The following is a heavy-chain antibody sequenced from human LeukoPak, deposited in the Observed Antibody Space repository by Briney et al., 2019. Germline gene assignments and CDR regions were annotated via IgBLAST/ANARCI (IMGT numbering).Heavy chain of an antibody. J-gene: IGHJ4*02. V-gene: IGHV3-30*02. CDR3: VKDGNWACDC. D-gene: IGHD4-23*01. CDR2: IKSDGKDK. CDR1: GFTLSANA. Sequence: GGSLRLSCATSGFTLSANAMHWVRQAPGKGLEWVAHIKSDGKDKWYSDSVRGRLTISRDTSKNTLYLQMNSLRVDDTAIYYCVKDGNWACDCWGQGTQVTVSS.